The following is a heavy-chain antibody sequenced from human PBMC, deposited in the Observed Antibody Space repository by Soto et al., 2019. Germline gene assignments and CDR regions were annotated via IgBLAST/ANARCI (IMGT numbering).Heavy chain of an antibody. J-gene: IGHJ6*02. CDR1: GGSISSTNW. CDR3: ARDRDSSDIGGMDV. CDR2: IRHGGTT. D-gene: IGHD3-22*01. V-gene: IGHV4-4*02. Sequence: QVQLQESGPGLLKPSGTLSLTCAVSGGSISSTNWWSWVRQPPGKGLEWIGEIRHGGTTNYNPSLKSRVTISVDKSRNQFSLRLSSVTAADTAVYYCARDRDSSDIGGMDVWGQGTTVSVSS.